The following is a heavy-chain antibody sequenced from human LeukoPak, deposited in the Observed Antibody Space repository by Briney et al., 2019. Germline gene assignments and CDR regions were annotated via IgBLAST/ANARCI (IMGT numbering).Heavy chain of an antibody. V-gene: IGHV3-23*01. CDR1: GFTFSTYA. CDR3: AKEGDRSGWYDFDY. D-gene: IGHD6-19*01. CDR2: ISGSGVTT. J-gene: IGHJ4*02. Sequence: PGGSLRLSCAASGFTFSTYAMSWVRQAPGRGLEWVSVISGSGVTTHYADSVKGRFTMSRDNSKNTPYLQMNSLRAEDTAVYYWAKEGDRSGWYDFDYWAQGTLVTVSS.